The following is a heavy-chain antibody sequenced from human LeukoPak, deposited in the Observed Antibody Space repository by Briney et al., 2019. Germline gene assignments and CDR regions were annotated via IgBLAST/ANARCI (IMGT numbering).Heavy chain of an antibody. D-gene: IGHD3-3*01. CDR2: IKSKTDGGTT. CDR3: TTEYYDFWSGYYKAFDI. CDR1: GFTFSNAW. J-gene: IGHJ3*02. Sequence: GGSLRLSCAASGFTFSNAWMSWVRQAPGKGLEWVGRIKSKTDGGTTDYAAPVKVRFTISRDDSKNTLYLQMNSLKTEDTAVYYCTTEYYDFWSGYYKAFDIWGQGTMVTVSS. V-gene: IGHV3-15*01.